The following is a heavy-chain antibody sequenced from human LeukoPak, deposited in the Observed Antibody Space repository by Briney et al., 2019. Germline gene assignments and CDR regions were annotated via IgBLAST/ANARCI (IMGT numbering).Heavy chain of an antibody. V-gene: IGHV1-3*01. CDR1: GYTFTSYA. CDR2: INASNGNT. J-gene: IGHJ4*02. D-gene: IGHD2-2*01. Sequence: ASVKVSCKASGYTFTSYAMHWVRQAPGQRLEWMGWINASNGNTKYSQKFQGRVTITRDTSASTAYMELSSLRSEDTAVYYCASINCSSTSCPLDYWGQGTLVTVSS. CDR3: ASINCSSTSCPLDY.